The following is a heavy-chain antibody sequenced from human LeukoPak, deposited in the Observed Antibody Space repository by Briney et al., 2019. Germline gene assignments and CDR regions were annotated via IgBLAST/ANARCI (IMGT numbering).Heavy chain of an antibody. CDR2: ISGSGVST. CDR1: GFRFSSYA. CDR3: AKTVGSINAWVDY. Sequence: GGSLRLSCAASGFRFSSYAMSWVRQAPGKGLEWVSAISGSGVSTYYADSVKGRFTVSRDNSKNTLYLQMSSLRAEDTAVYYCAKTVGSINAWVDYWGQGTLVTVSS. D-gene: IGHD1-26*01. J-gene: IGHJ4*02. V-gene: IGHV3-23*01.